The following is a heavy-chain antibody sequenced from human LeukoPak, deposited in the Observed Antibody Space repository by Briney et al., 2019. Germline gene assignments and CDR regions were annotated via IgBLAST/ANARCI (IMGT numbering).Heavy chain of an antibody. CDR3: ARYYYDSSGYPAHDY. Sequence: SETLSLTCTVSGGSISSYYWSWIRQPPGKGLEWIGYIYYSGSTNYNPSLKSRVTISVDTSKNQFSLKLSSVTAADTAVYYCARYYYDSSGYPAHDYWGQGTLVTVSS. J-gene: IGHJ4*02. CDR1: GGSISSYY. D-gene: IGHD3-22*01. V-gene: IGHV4-59*08. CDR2: IYYSGST.